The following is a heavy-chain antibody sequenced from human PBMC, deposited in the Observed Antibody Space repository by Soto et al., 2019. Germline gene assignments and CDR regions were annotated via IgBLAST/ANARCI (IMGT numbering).Heavy chain of an antibody. J-gene: IGHJ6*02. CDR3: ARAHYDGYGMDV. CDR1: GGTFSSYA. Sequence: SVKVSCKASGGTFSSYAISWVRQAPGQGLEWMGGIIPIFGTANYAQKFQGRVTITADESTSTAYMELSSLRSEDTAVYYCARAHYDGYGMDVRGQGTTVTVSS. CDR2: IIPIFGTA. V-gene: IGHV1-69*13. D-gene: IGHD3-3*01.